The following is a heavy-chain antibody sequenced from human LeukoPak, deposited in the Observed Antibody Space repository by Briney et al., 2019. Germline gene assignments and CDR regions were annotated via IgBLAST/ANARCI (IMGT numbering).Heavy chain of an antibody. D-gene: IGHD4-17*01. V-gene: IGHV1-18*01. Sequence: GASVKVSCKASGYTFTSYGISWVRQAPGQGLEWMGWISAYNGNTNYAQELQGRVTMTTDTSTSTAYMELRSLRSDDTAVYYCARSTTVTTLGYAFDIWGQGTMVTVSS. CDR2: ISAYNGNT. CDR1: GYTFTSYG. CDR3: ARSTTVTTLGYAFDI. J-gene: IGHJ3*02.